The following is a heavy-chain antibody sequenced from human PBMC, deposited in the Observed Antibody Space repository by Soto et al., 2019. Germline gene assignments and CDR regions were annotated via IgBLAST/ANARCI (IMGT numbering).Heavy chain of an antibody. D-gene: IGHD6-19*01. Sequence: EVQLLESGGGLVQPGGSLRLSCAASGFTFSDYAMSWVRQAPGKGLEWVSAISASGGTTYYADSVRGWFTISRDNSKNTLYLQMNSLRAEDTVVYYCAKDRKSGSGWYWDYWGQGTLVTVSS. CDR3: AKDRKSGSGWYWDY. J-gene: IGHJ4*02. CDR1: GFTFSDYA. CDR2: ISASGGTT. V-gene: IGHV3-23*01.